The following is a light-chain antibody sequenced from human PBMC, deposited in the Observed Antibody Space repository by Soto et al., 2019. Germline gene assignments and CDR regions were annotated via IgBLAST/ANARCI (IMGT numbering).Light chain of an antibody. CDR1: QDIRNF. CDR2: AAS. CDR3: QKYSSVPV. J-gene: IGKJ3*01. Sequence: DIPMTQSPTSLSASVGDRVTITCRASQDIRNFVAWYQQKPGKAPKLLIYAASTLQSGVPSRFSGSGSGTDFTLTINSLQPEDVATYSCQKYSSVPVFGPGTKGEIK. V-gene: IGKV1-27*01.